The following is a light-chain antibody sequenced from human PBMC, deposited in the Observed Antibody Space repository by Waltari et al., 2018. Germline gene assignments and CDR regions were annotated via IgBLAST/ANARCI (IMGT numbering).Light chain of an antibody. CDR1: SPNIGNNA. CDR3: AVWDDTVSGYV. J-gene: IGLJ1*01. Sequence: QSVLTQPPSVSEAPKQRVTISCSGSSPNIGNNAVNWYQQLPGKSPKLLIYSDDLLSSGVSDRFSGSKSGTSASLAISGLQSEDEADYYCAVWDDTVSGYVFGSGTKVTVL. V-gene: IGLV1-36*01. CDR2: SDD.